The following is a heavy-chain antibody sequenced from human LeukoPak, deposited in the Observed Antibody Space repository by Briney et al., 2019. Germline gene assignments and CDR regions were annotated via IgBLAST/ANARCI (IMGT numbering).Heavy chain of an antibody. CDR2: IYYSGST. D-gene: IGHD4-17*01. V-gene: IGHV4-59*01. CDR1: GGSISSYY. CDR3: ASDDYGDYIFDY. J-gene: IGHJ4*02. Sequence: PSETLSLTCTVSGGSISSYYWSWIRQPPGKGLEWIGYIYYSGSTNYNPSLKSRVTISVDTSKNQFSLKLSSVTAADTAVYYCASDDYGDYIFDYWGQGTLVTVSS.